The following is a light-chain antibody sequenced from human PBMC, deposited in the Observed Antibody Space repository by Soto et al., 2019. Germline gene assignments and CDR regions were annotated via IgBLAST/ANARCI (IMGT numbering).Light chain of an antibody. CDR2: EVS. J-gene: IGLJ2*01. Sequence: QSALTQPASVSGSPGQSITISCTGTSSDVGAYNYVSWYQQHPGKAPKLLIYEVSNRLSGVSNRFSGSKSGNTASLTISGLQAEDEADYYCSSYTSTSTRVFGGGTKLTVL. CDR3: SSYTSTSTRV. V-gene: IGLV2-14*01. CDR1: SSDVGAYNY.